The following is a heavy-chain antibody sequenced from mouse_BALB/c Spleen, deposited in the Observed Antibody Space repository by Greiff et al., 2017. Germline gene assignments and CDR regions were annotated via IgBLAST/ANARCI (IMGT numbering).Heavy chain of an antibody. CDR2: IWTGGGT. CDR3: VRRNYGNRYYAMDY. CDR1: GFSLTSYD. D-gene: IGHD2-1*01. V-gene: IGHV2-9-2*01. J-gene: IGHJ4*01. Sequence: VKLMESGPGLVAPSQSLSITCTVSGFSLTSYDISWIRQPPGKGLEWLGVIWTGGGTNYNSAFMSRLSISKDNSKSQVFLKMNSLQTDDTAIYYCVRRNYGNRYYAMDYWGQGTSVTVSS.